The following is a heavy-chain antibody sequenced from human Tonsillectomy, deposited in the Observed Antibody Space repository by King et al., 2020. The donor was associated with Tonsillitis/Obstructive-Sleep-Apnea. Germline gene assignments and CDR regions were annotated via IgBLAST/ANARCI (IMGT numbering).Heavy chain of an antibody. D-gene: IGHD2-8*01. Sequence: VQLQESGPGLVKSSETLSLTCTVSGGSISPYFWSLIRQPPGKGLEWIGSIYYSGSTNYKPSLKSRVTMSVETSKKQFSLKLRSVTSADTAVYYCARDVLMVRGIIGFDFWGQGTAVIVSS. V-gene: IGHV4-59*01. J-gene: IGHJ4*02. CDR1: GGSISPYF. CDR2: IYYSGST. CDR3: ARDVLMVRGIIGFDF.